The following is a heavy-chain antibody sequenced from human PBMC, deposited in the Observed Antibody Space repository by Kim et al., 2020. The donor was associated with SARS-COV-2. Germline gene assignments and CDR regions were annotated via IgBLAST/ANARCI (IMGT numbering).Heavy chain of an antibody. V-gene: IGHV4-39*01. J-gene: IGHJ4*02. CDR3: ARHTEYSSSWYFDFDY. CDR2: IYYSGST. Sequence: SETLSLTCTVSGGSISSSSYYWGWIRQPPGKGLEWIGSIYYSGSTYYNPSLKSRVTISVDTSKNQFSLKLSSVTAADTAVYYCARHTEYSSSWYFDFDYWGQGTLVTVSS. D-gene: IGHD6-13*01. CDR1: GGSISSSSYY.